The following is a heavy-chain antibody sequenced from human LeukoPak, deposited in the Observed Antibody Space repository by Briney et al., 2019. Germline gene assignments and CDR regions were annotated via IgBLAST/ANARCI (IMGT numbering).Heavy chain of an antibody. J-gene: IGHJ4*02. CDR3: AKELYYDSSGYPSAFDY. V-gene: IGHV3-23*01. Sequence: GGSLRLSCAASGFTFSTYAMSWVRQAPGKGLEWVSVISGSGGRTYYADSVKGRFTISRDNSKNTLYPQMNSLRAEDTAVYYCAKELYYDSSGYPSAFDYWGQGTLVTVSS. CDR1: GFTFSTYA. D-gene: IGHD3-22*01. CDR2: ISGSGGRT.